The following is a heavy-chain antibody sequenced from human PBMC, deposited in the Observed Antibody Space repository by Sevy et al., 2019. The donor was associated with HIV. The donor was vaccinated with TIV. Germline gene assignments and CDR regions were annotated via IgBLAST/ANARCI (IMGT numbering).Heavy chain of an antibody. V-gene: IGHV4-4*07. CDR3: ARARGYYGSGSYFRMTPYYFDY. Sequence: SETLSLTCTVSGGSISSYYWSWIRQPAGKGLEWIGRIYTSGSTNYNPSLKSRVTMSVDTSKNQFSLKLSSVTAADTAVYYCARARGYYGSGSYFRMTPYYFDYWGQGTLVTVSS. D-gene: IGHD3-10*01. CDR1: GGSISSYY. J-gene: IGHJ4*02. CDR2: IYTSGST.